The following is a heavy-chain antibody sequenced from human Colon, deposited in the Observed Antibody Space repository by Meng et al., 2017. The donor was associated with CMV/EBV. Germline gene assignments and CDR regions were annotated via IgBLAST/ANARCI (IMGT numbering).Heavy chain of an antibody. CDR2: ISPTGIYI. V-gene: IGHV3-21*01. CDR3: ARHSGYYHDAMYYLDQ. D-gene: IGHD3-16*01. J-gene: IGHJ4*02. CDR1: GFTFSTYS. Sequence: GESLKISCAASGFTFSTYSMNWVRQAPGKGLEWVSSISPTGIYIYYTDSVKGRFTISRDNAANSLYLQMNSLRDEDTAVYYCARHSGYYHDAMYYLDQWGPGILVTVSS.